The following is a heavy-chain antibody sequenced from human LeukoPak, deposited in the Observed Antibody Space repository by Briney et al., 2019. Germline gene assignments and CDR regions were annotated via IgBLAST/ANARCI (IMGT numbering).Heavy chain of an antibody. D-gene: IGHD3-3*01. CDR2: ISSSGDTT. V-gene: IGHV3-48*04. CDR1: GFIFKNFS. J-gene: IGHJ4*02. Sequence: GGSLRLSCAASGFIFKNFSMNWVRQAPGKGLEWVAYISSSGDTTYYADSVKGRFTISRDNAENSLHLQMNSLRVDDSALYYCARDGFCDFWGQGTLVTVS. CDR3: ARDGFCDF.